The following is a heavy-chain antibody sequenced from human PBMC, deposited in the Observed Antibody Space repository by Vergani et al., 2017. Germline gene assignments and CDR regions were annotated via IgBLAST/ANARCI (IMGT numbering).Heavy chain of an antibody. CDR2: IGTAGDT. V-gene: IGHV3-13*04. CDR3: ARGRRWLQKADDAFDI. J-gene: IGHJ3*02. D-gene: IGHD5-24*01. Sequence: EVQLLESGGGLVQPGGSLRLSCAASGFTFSSYDMHWVRQATGKGLEWVSAIGTAGDTYYPGSVKGRFTISRENAKNSLYLQMNSLRAGDTAVYYCARGRRWLQKADDAFDIWGQGTMVTVSS. CDR1: GFTFSSYD.